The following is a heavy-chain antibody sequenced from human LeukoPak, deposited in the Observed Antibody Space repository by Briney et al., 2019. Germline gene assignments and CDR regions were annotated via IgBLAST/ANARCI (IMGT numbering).Heavy chain of an antibody. CDR1: GDSLTSHF. CDR2: VLHSGTT. V-gene: IGHV4-59*08. CDR3: ARRMATVTGAFDI. J-gene: IGHJ4*02. Sequence: PSETLSLTCNVSGDSLTSHFWSWIRQTPGKGLEWIGYVLHSGTTNYSPSLKSRVTISLDTSKKEFYLRLASMTAADNAVYYCARRMATVTGAFDIWGQGTLVTASS. D-gene: IGHD5-24*01.